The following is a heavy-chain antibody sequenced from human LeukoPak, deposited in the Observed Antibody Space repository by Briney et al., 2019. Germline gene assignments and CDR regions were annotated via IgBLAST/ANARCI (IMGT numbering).Heavy chain of an antibody. CDR1: GFTFSSYW. Sequence: GGSLRLSCAASGFTFSSYWMHWVRQAPGKGLVWVSRINSDGSSTSYADSVKGRFTISRDNSKNTLYLQMNSLRAEDTAVYYCAKGYDILGAFDIWGQGTMVTVSS. J-gene: IGHJ3*02. CDR2: INSDGSST. D-gene: IGHD3-9*01. V-gene: IGHV3-74*01. CDR3: AKGYDILGAFDI.